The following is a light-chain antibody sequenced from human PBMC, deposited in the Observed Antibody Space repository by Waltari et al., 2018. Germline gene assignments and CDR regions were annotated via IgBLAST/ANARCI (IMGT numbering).Light chain of an antibody. CDR2: AAS. V-gene: IGKV1-39*01. CDR1: QTISSY. Sequence: DIQMTPSPSSLSASVGDRVTITCRASQTISSYLNCYHQKPGKAPKFLIYAASSLRSGVPSRFSGSRSGTEFTLTISSLQPEDFATYYCQQTFSTQTTFGQGTRLELK. CDR3: QQTFSTQTT. J-gene: IGKJ5*01.